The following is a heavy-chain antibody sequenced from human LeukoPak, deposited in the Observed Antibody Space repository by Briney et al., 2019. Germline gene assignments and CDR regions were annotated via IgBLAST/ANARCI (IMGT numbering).Heavy chain of an antibody. CDR2: INPSGGST. D-gene: IGHD5-24*01. CDR1: GYTFTGYY. V-gene: IGHV1-46*01. J-gene: IGHJ4*02. Sequence: ASVKVSCKASGYTFTGYYMHWVRQAPGQGLELMGIINPSGGSTSYAQKFQGRVTMTRDMSTSAVYMELSSLSSEDTAVYHCARAWSGGHNYFGGYWGQGTLVTVSS. CDR3: ARAWSGGHNYFGGY.